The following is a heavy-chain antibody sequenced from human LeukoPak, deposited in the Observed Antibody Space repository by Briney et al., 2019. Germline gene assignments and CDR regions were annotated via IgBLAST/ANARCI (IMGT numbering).Heavy chain of an antibody. CDR1: GGSISSYY. V-gene: IGHV4-59*08. Sequence: PSETLSLTCTVSGGSISSYYWSWIRQPPGKGLEWIGYIYYSGSTNYNPSLKSRVTISVDTSKNQFSLKLSSVTAADTAVYYCARSPDYGDYALWGQGTLVTVSS. CDR3: ARSPDYGDYAL. J-gene: IGHJ4*02. D-gene: IGHD4-17*01. CDR2: IYYSGST.